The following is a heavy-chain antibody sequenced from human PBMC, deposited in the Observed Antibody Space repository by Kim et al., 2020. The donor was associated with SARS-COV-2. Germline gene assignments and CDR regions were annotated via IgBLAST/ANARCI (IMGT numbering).Heavy chain of an antibody. Sequence: GESLKISCAASGFTFSSYWMHWVRQAPGKGLVWVSRIKTDGSTTIYADSVRGRFTISRDNAKNTLYLQMNSLRAEDTAVYYCARDLGWILYDYWGQGTLV. CDR1: GFTFSSYW. CDR3: ARDLGWILYDY. V-gene: IGHV3-74*01. D-gene: IGHD3-3*01. J-gene: IGHJ4*02. CDR2: IKTDGSTT.